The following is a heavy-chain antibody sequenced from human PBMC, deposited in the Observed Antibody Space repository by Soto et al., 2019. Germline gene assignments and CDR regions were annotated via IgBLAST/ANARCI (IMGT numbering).Heavy chain of an antibody. J-gene: IGHJ3*02. CDR3: AKGAITFGGVIVVRDDAFDI. CDR1: GFTFDDYT. V-gene: IGHV3-43*01. Sequence: GESLKISCAASGFTFDDYTMHWVRQAPGKGLEWVSLISWDGGSTYYADSVKGRFTISRDSSKNSLYLQMNSLRTEDTALYYCAKGAITFGGVIVVRDDAFDIWGQGTMVTVSS. CDR2: ISWDGGST. D-gene: IGHD3-16*02.